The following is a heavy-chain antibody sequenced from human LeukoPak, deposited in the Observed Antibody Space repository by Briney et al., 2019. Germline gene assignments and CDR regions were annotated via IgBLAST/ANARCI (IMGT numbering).Heavy chain of an antibody. Sequence: ASVKVSCKASGYTFTSYGISWVRQAPGQGLEWMGWISAYNGNTNYAQKLQGRVTMTTDTSTSTAYMELRSLRSDDPAVYYCARTYYYGSGIHGGDYWGQGTLVTVSS. CDR1: GYTFTSYG. D-gene: IGHD3-10*01. V-gene: IGHV1-18*01. CDR2: ISAYNGNT. J-gene: IGHJ4*02. CDR3: ARTYYYGSGIHGGDY.